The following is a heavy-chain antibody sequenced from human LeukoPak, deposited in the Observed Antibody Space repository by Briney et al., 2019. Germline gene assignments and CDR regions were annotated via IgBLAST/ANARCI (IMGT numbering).Heavy chain of an antibody. V-gene: IGHV3-23*01. CDR3: AKDLTGHTTPLFDY. Sequence: GGSLRLSCAASEFTFSSYAMSWVRQAPGKGLEWVPCISASGGTTYYADSVKGRFTISRDNSRNTLYLQMNSLRAEDTAVYYCAKDLTGHTTPLFDYWGQGTLVIVSS. D-gene: IGHD3-9*01. CDR2: ISASGGTT. J-gene: IGHJ4*02. CDR1: EFTFSSYA.